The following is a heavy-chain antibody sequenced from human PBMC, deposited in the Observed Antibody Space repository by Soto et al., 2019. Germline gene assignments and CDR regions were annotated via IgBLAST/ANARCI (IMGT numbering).Heavy chain of an antibody. J-gene: IGHJ6*03. Sequence: QVQLVQSGAEVKKPGASMKVSCKASGYTFTRYDISWVRQATGQGLEWMGWMNPKTGNTGYAEKFQGRVTMTMNTSISTAYRALSNLRSEDTAVFYCARLSEDSSSSNFYYYYTHVWGKATPVTVSS. CDR2: MNPKTGNT. V-gene: IGHV1-8*01. CDR1: GYTFTRYD. D-gene: IGHD6-6*01. CDR3: ARLSEDSSSSNFYYYYTHV.